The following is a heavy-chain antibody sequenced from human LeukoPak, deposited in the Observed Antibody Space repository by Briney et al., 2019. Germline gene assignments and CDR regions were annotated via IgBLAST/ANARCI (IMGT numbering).Heavy chain of an antibody. CDR1: GFTFSSYC. J-gene: IGHJ4*02. Sequence: GGSLRLSCAASGFTFSSYCMHWVRQAPGKGLEWVAFIRYDGSNKYYADFVRGRFTISRGNSKNTLYLQMNSLRVEDAAVYYCARAPVTSCRGAYCYPFDYWGQGTLVTVSS. D-gene: IGHD2-21*01. CDR3: ARAPVTSCRGAYCYPFDY. V-gene: IGHV3-30*02. CDR2: IRYDGSNK.